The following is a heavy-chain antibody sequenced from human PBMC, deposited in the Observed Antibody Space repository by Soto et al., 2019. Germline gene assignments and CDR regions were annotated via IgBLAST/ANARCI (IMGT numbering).Heavy chain of an antibody. Sequence: ASVKVSCKASGGTFSSYAISWVRQAPGQGLEWMGGIIPIFGTANYAQKFQGRVTITADESTSTAYMELSSLRSEDTAVYYCAREFGASSSLDYWGQGTLVTVSS. CDR2: IIPIFGTA. CDR1: GGTFSSYA. J-gene: IGHJ4*02. D-gene: IGHD6-13*01. CDR3: AREFGASSSLDY. V-gene: IGHV1-69*13.